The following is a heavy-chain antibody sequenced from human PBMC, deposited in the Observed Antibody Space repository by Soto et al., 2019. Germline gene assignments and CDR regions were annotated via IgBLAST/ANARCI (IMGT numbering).Heavy chain of an antibody. J-gene: IGHJ4*02. CDR1: GFTFSSYA. CDR2: ISYDGSNK. CDR3: ARVGKAEARRGPFDY. D-gene: IGHD6-13*01. Sequence: QVQLVESGGGVVQPGRSLRLSCAASGFTFSSYAMHWVRQAPGKGLEWVAVISYDGSNKYYADSVKGRFTISRDNSKNTLYLQMNSLRAEDTAVYYCARVGKAEARRGPFDYWGQGTLVTVFS. V-gene: IGHV3-30-3*01.